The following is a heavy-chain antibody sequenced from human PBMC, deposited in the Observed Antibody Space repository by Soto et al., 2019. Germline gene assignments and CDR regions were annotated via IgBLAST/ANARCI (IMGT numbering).Heavy chain of an antibody. Sequence: EVQLVESAGGLVQPGGSLRLSCTASGLTFNNYWMHWVRQAPGKGPVWVSRINGDGRTTTYADSVRGRFTISRDNAKYTVYLQMNSLRAEDTAVYYCAGGDYSGAGTFYLTDHWGQGTLVTVSS. CDR3: AGGDYSGAGTFYLTDH. D-gene: IGHD3-10*01. J-gene: IGHJ4*02. CDR2: INGDGRTT. V-gene: IGHV3-74*01. CDR1: GLTFNNYW.